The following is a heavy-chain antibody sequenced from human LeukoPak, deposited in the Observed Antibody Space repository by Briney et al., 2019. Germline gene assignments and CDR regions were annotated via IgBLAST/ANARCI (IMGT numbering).Heavy chain of an antibody. Sequence: GGSLRLSRSASGFPFSSYAMHWVRQAPGKGLEYVSAISDSGGSTYYADSVKGRFTISRDNSKNTLYLQMSSLRAEDTAVYFCVRGYSLGPYGMDVWGQGTTVTVSS. V-gene: IGHV3-64D*09. J-gene: IGHJ6*02. CDR3: VRGYSLGPYGMDV. D-gene: IGHD2-15*01. CDR1: GFPFSSYA. CDR2: ISDSGGST.